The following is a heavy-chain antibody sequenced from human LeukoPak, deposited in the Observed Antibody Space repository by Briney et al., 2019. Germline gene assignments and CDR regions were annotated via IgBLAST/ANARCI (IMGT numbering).Heavy chain of an antibody. V-gene: IGHV4-30-4*01. J-gene: IGHJ6*02. Sequence: SETLSLTCTVSGGSISSGDYYWSWIRQPPGKGLEWIGYIYYSGSTYYNPSLKSRVTISVDTSKNQFSLKLSSVTAADTAVYYCDRNVDIVAYGMDVWGQGTTVTVSS. D-gene: IGHD5-12*01. CDR1: GGSISSGDYY. CDR2: IYYSGST. CDR3: DRNVDIVAYGMDV.